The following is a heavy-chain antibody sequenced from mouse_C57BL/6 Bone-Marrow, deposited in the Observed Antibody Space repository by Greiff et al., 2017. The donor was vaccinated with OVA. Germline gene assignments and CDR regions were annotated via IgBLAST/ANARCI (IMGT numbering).Heavy chain of an antibody. V-gene: IGHV1-18*01. Sequence: EVQLQQSGPELVKPGASVKIPCKASGYTFTDYNMDWVKQSHGKSLEWIGDINPNNGGTIYNQKFKGKATLTVDKSSSTAYMELRSLTSEDTAVYYCARSGGWLPYFDYGGQGTTLTVSS. CDR1: GYTFTDYN. D-gene: IGHD2-3*01. CDR3: ARSGGWLPYFDY. J-gene: IGHJ2*01. CDR2: INPNNGGT.